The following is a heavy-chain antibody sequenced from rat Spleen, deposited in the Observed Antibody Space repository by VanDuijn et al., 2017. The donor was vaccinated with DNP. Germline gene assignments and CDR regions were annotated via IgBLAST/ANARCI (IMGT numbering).Heavy chain of an antibody. CDR2: ISTGGGIT. J-gene: IGHJ2*01. CDR3: ATHGYPAYYFDN. D-gene: IGHD1-12*03. Sequence: EVQLVESGGGLVQPGRSLKLSCAASGFTFSNHGMAWVRQAPTKGLEWVASISTGGGITYYRDSVKGRFTISRDDAKNTLYLQMDGLRSEDTATYYCATHGYPAYYFDNWGQGVMVTVSS. CDR1: GFTFSNHG. V-gene: IGHV5S13*01.